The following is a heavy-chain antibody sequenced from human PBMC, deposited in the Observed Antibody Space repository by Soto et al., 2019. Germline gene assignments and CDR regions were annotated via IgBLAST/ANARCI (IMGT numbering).Heavy chain of an antibody. D-gene: IGHD4-17*01. CDR3: ARGQWYDYGGHGEIFDD. Sequence: TSETLSLTCSVSGGSISGDYWNWVRQPPGKGLEWIAYISYSGSTHYNPSLKGRVTISVDTSKNQFSLKLSSVTAADTAVYYCARGQWYDYGGHGEIFDDWGQGTLVTVSS. CDR1: GGSISGDY. V-gene: IGHV4-59*01. CDR2: ISYSGST. J-gene: IGHJ4*02.